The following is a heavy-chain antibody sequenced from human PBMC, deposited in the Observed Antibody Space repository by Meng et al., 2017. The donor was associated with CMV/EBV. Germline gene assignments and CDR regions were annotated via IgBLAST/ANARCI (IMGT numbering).Heavy chain of an antibody. D-gene: IGHD2-2*01. V-gene: IGHV4-61*01. Sequence: SETLSLTCTVSGGSVSSGSYYWSWIRQPPGKGLEWIGYIYYSGSTNYNPSLKSRVTISVDTSKNQFSLKLSSVTAADTAVYYCARVVIRGPMPYGMDVWGQGTTVTVSS. J-gene: IGHJ6*02. CDR1: GGSVSSGSYY. CDR2: IYYSGST. CDR3: ARVVIRGPMPYGMDV.